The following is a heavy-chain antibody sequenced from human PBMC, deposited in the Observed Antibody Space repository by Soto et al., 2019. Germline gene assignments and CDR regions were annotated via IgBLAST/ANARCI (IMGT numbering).Heavy chain of an antibody. CDR3: AREGPGGRWLHSGNWFDP. CDR1: GGSFSGYY. Sequence: LFLSCAVYGGSFSGYYWSWIRQPPGKGLEWIGEINHSGSTNYNPSLKSRVTISVDTSKNQFSLKLSSVTAADTAVYYCAREGPGGRWLHSGNWFDPWGQGTLVTVSS. V-gene: IGHV4-34*01. D-gene: IGHD5-12*01. CDR2: INHSGST. J-gene: IGHJ5*02.